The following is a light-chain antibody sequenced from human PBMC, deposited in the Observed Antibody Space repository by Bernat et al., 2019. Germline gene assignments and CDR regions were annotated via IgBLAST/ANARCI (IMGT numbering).Light chain of an antibody. J-gene: IGKJ5*01. CDR2: LGS. V-gene: IGKV2-28*01. CDR3: MQALQTPIT. Sequence: DIVMTQSPLSLPVTPGEPASISCRSSQSLLHSNGYNYLDWYLQKPGQSPQVLIYLGSNRASGVPDRFSGSGSGIDFTLEISRVEAEDIGVYYCMQALQTPITFGQGTRLEIK. CDR1: QSLLHSNGYNY.